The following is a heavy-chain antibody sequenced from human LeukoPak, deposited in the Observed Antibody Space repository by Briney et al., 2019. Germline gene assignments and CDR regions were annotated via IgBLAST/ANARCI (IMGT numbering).Heavy chain of an antibody. D-gene: IGHD3-3*01. V-gene: IGHV3-7*01. CDR2: IKQDGSEK. CDR3: ARVGVDTQFDY. J-gene: IGHJ4*02. CDR1: RFTFSSYW. Sequence: PGGSLRLSCAASRFTFSSYWMSWVRQAPGKGLEWVANIKQDGSEKYYVDSVKGRFTISRDNAKNSLYLQMNSLRAEDTAVYYCARVGVDTQFDYWGQGTLVTVSS.